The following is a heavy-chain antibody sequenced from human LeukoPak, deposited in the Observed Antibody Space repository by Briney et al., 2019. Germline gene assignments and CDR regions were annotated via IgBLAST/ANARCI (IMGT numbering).Heavy chain of an antibody. Sequence: SETQSLTCAAYGGSFSGYYWSWIRQPPGKGLEWIGKISRSGNTNYNPSLKSRVTISVDTSKNQFSLKLSSVTAADTAVYYCARGGPSELDPWGQGTLVTVSS. CDR2: ISRSGNT. CDR1: GGSFSGYY. CDR3: ARGGPSELDP. V-gene: IGHV4-34*01. J-gene: IGHJ5*02.